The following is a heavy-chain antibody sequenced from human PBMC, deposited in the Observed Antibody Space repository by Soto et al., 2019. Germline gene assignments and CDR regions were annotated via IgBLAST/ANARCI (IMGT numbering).Heavy chain of an antibody. Sequence: QVQLVQSGAEVKKPGSSVKVSCKASGGTFSSYTISWVRQAPGQGLEWMGRIIPILGIANYAQKFQGRVTNTADKSTSTAYMELSSLRSEDTAVYYCARSDIDYDFWSGYSGDAFDIWGQGTMVTVSS. CDR3: ARSDIDYDFWSGYSGDAFDI. D-gene: IGHD3-3*01. CDR2: IIPILGIA. V-gene: IGHV1-69*02. CDR1: GGTFSSYT. J-gene: IGHJ3*02.